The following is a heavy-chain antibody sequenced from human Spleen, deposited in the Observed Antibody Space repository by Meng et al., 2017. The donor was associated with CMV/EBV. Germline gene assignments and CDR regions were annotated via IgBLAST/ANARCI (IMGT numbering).Heavy chain of an antibody. D-gene: IGHD6-19*01. CDR2: IYSGGST. CDR1: GFTVSSNY. V-gene: IGHV3-53*01. Sequence: GGSLRLSCAASGFTVSSNYMSWVRQAPGKGLEWVSVIYSGGSTYYADSVKGRFTISRDNSKNTLYLQMNSLRAEDTAVYYCAKDRVGSSGWFHYFDYWGQGTLVTVSS. CDR3: AKDRVGSSGWFHYFDY. J-gene: IGHJ4*02.